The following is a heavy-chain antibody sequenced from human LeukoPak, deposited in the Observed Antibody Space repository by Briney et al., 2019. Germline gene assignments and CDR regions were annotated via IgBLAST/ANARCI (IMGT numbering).Heavy chain of an antibody. Sequence: SVKVSCKASGGTFSNYAINWVRQAPGQGLEWMGGIIPIFGTANYAQKFQGRVTITADKSTSTVYMELNSLKSEDTAVYHCARVTIFGVVIIGVVDYGMDVWGQGTTVTVSS. CDR2: IIPIFGTA. V-gene: IGHV1-69*06. CDR3: ARVTIFGVVIIGVVDYGMDV. J-gene: IGHJ6*02. D-gene: IGHD3-3*01. CDR1: GGTFSNYA.